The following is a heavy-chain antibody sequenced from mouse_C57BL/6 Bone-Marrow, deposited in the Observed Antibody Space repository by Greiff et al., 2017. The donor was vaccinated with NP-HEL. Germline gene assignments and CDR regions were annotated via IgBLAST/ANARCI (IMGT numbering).Heavy chain of an antibody. V-gene: IGHV1-64*01. CDR1: GDTVTSDG. CDR2: MHPNRGST. D-gene: IGHD1-2*01. CDR3: ARLITTAY. Sequence: QVQLQQPGAELVKPGASVKLSCKASGDTVTSDGRHGGKQRRGQGREGSGMMHPNRGSTNYNEKFKSKATLTVDKSSSTAYMQLSSLTSEDSAVYYCARLITTAYWGQGTTLTVSS. J-gene: IGHJ2*01.